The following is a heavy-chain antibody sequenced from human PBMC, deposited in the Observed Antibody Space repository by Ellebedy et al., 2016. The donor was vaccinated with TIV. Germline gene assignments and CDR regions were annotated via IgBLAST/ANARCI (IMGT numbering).Heavy chain of an antibody. CDR2: IYHSGST. J-gene: IGHJ4*02. V-gene: IGHV4-30-2*01. Sequence: SETLSLXXAVSGGSISSGGYSWSWIRQPPGKGLEWIGYIYHSGSTYYNPSLKSRVTISVDRSKNQFSLKLSSVTAADTAVYYCASRGDLPRCFDYWGQGTLVTVSS. D-gene: IGHD3-16*01. CDR3: ASRGDLPRCFDY. CDR1: GGSISSGGYS.